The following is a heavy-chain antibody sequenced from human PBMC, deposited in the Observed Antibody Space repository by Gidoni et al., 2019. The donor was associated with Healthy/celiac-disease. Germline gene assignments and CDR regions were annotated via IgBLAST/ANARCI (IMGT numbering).Heavy chain of an antibody. D-gene: IGHD6-19*01. CDR3: ARDLNKRGGWNY. J-gene: IGHJ4*02. V-gene: IGHV4-4*07. Sequence: QVQLQESGPGLVKPSETLSLTCPVSGGSISSYYWSWIRQPAGKGLEWIGRIYSSGSTNYNPSLKSRVTMSVDTSKNQFSLKMIFVTAADTAVYYCARDLNKRGGWNYWGQGTLVTVSS. CDR2: IYSSGST. CDR1: GGSISSYY.